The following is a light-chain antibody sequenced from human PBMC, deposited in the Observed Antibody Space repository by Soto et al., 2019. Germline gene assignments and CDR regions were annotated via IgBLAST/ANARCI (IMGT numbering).Light chain of an antibody. CDR3: QQYKTYPYT. Sequence: DIQMTQSPSTLSASVGDRVTITCRASQSVSSWLAWYQQIPGKAPKVLIHDASILESGVPSRFSGSGSETEFTLTISNLHPDDFATYYCQQYKTYPYTFGQGTKLEI. CDR1: QSVSSW. V-gene: IGKV1-5*01. CDR2: DAS. J-gene: IGKJ2*01.